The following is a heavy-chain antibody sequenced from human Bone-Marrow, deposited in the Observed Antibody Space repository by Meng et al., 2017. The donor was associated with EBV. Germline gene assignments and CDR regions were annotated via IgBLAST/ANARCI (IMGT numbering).Heavy chain of an antibody. J-gene: IGHJ5*02. CDR2: IYHSGST. Sequence: VQLQESGPGLVMPSGTLSLTCAVSGGSISSSNWWSWVRQPPGKGLEWIGEIYHSGSTSYNPSLESRVTISVDKSKNQVSLKLSSVTAADTAVYYCAQRERWGLDPWGQGTLVTVSS. CDR3: AQRERWGLDP. V-gene: IGHV4-4*02. D-gene: IGHD3-16*01. CDR1: GGSISSSNW.